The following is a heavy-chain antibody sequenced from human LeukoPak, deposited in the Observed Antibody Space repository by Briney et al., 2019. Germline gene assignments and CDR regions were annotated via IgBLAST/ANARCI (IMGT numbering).Heavy chain of an antibody. D-gene: IGHD3-10*01. Sequence: ASVTVSFKASGYTFTSYGISWVRQAPGQGLEWMGWISAYNGNTNYAQKLQGRVTMTTDTSTSTAYMELRSLRSDDTAVYYCAREYGSGSYKGIDYWGQGTLVTVSS. V-gene: IGHV1-18*01. J-gene: IGHJ4*02. CDR3: AREYGSGSYKGIDY. CDR1: GYTFTSYG. CDR2: ISAYNGNT.